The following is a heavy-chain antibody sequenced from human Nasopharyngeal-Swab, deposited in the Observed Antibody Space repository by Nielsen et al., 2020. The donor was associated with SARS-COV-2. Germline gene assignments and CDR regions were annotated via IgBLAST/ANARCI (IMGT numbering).Heavy chain of an antibody. CDR2: ISYDGSNK. CDR3: ARPYSGSYWSYFDY. D-gene: IGHD1-26*01. V-gene: IGHV3-30-3*01. Sequence: GGSLRLSCAASGFTFSSYAMHWARQVPGKGLEWVAVISYDGSNKYYADSVKGRFTISRDNSKNTLYLQMNSLRAEDTAVYYCARPYSGSYWSYFDYWGQGTLVTVSS. J-gene: IGHJ4*02. CDR1: GFTFSSYA.